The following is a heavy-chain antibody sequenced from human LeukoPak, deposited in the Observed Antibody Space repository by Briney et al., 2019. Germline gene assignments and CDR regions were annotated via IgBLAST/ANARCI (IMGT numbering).Heavy chain of an antibody. CDR3: AREHRQLGH. CDR1: GFTFSNYY. V-gene: IGHV3-11*01. CDR2: ISTSGSAI. Sequence: PGGSLRLSCAASGFTFSNYYMNWIRQAPGKGLEWVSYISTSGSAIYYADSVKDRFTISRDNAKNSLYLQMNSLRAEDTAVYYCAREHRQLGHWGQGTLVTVSS. J-gene: IGHJ4*02. D-gene: IGHD6-6*01.